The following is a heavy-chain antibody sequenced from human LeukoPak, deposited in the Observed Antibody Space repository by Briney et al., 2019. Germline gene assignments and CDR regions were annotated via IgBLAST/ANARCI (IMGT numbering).Heavy chain of an antibody. CDR2: IYYSGST. D-gene: IGHD3-9*01. J-gene: IGHJ6*02. Sequence: PSETLSLTYTVSGGSISSYYWSWIRQPPGKGLEWIGYIYYSGSTNYNPSLKSRVTISVDTSKNQFSLKLSSVTAADTAVYYCARLADYDILTEEAVYGMDVWGQGTTVTVSS. CDR1: GGSISSYY. V-gene: IGHV4-59*08. CDR3: ARLADYDILTEEAVYGMDV.